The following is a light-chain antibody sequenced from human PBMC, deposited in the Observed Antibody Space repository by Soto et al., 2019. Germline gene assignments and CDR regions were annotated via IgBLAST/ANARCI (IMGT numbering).Light chain of an antibody. J-gene: IGLJ3*02. V-gene: IGLV4-69*02. CDR3: QTWGTGIEV. Sequence: QSVLTQSPSASASLGASVKLTCTLSSGHSSYTIAWHQQQPEKGLRYLMTLNSDGSHSKGDGIPDRFSGSSSGAERYLSISSLQSEDEADYYCQTWGTGIEVFGGGTKVTVL. CDR1: SGHSSYT. CDR2: LNSDGSH.